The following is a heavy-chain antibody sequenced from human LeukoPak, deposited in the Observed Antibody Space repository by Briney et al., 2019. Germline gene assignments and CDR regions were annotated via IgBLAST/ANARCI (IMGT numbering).Heavy chain of an antibody. CDR1: GFTFGSYW. J-gene: IGHJ4*02. V-gene: IGHV3-7*03. Sequence: PGGSLRLSCAASGFTFGSYWMSWVRQAPGKGLEWVANINQDGSAKYYVDFVKGRFTISRDNAKNSLYLQMNSLRADDTALYYCARQPFDYWGQGTLVTVSS. CDR3: ARQPFDY. CDR2: INQDGSAK.